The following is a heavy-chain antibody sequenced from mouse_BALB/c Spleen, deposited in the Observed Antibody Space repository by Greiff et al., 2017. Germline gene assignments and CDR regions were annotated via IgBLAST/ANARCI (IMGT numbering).Heavy chain of an antibody. D-gene: IGHD1-2*01. V-gene: IGHV1-63*02. CDR1: GYSFTDYW. J-gene: IGHJ3*01. CDR3: AKIITTAKGFAY. Sequence: QVQLQQSGAGLVRPGTSVKISCKASGYSFTDYWLGWVKQSPGNGLEWIGDIYPGGGYTNYTEKFKGKATMTADTTSSTAYMPLISLTTEDSAVYFCAKIITTAKGFAYWGQGTLVTVSA. CDR2: IYPGGGYT.